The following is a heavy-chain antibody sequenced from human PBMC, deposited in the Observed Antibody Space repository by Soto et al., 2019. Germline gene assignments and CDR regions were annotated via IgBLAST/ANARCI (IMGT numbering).Heavy chain of an antibody. CDR2: ISPKSTYR. D-gene: IGHD2-21*01. CDR3: VRGGGGGLFEH. J-gene: IGHJ4*02. Sequence: GGSLRLSCPTSGFPFSDYYMSWIRQAPGKGLEWLSHISPKSTYRNYADSVKGRFTISRDNTKSSLFLQMNSLGVEDTAVYYCVRGGGGGLFEHWGQGVLVTVSS. V-gene: IGHV3-11*06. CDR1: GFPFSDYY.